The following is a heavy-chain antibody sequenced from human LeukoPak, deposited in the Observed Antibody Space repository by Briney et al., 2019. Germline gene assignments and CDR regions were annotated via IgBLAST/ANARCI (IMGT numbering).Heavy chain of an antibody. V-gene: IGHV3-74*01. CDR1: GFTFSDYW. D-gene: IGHD3-16*01. J-gene: IGHJ4*02. CDR3: AKEKEFGGAMEG. Sequence: GGSLRLSCAASGFTFSDYWMYWVRQAPGKGPEYVSRINGAGTNIGYADSVQGRFTISRDNAKRTVFLQMNSLRAEDTAVYHCAKEKEFGGAMEGWGQGTLVTVSS. CDR2: INGAGTNI.